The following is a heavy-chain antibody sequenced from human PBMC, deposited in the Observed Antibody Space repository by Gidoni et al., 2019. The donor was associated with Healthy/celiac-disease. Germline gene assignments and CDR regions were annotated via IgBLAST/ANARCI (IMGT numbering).Heavy chain of an antibody. CDR2: IWYDGSNK. D-gene: IGHD6-6*01. J-gene: IGHJ3*02. Sequence: QVQLVESGGGVVQPGRSLRLSCAASGFTFSSYGMPWVRQAPGKGLEWVAVIWYDGSNKYYADSVKGRFTISRDNSKNTLYLQMNSLRAEDTAVYYCAREMSSSSSGAFDIWGQGTMVTVSS. CDR1: GFTFSSYG. V-gene: IGHV3-33*01. CDR3: AREMSSSSSGAFDI.